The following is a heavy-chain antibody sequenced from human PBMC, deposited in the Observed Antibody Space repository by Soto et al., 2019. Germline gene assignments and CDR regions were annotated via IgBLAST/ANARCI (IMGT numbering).Heavy chain of an antibody. V-gene: IGHV4-34*01. J-gene: IGHJ4*02. D-gene: IGHD3-22*01. CDR2: INHSGST. Sequence: SETLSLTCAVYGGSFSGYYWSWIRQPPGKGLEWIGEINHSGSTNYNPSLKSRVTISVDTSKNQFPLKLSSVTAADTAVYYCARQTDYYDSSGYYPFDYWGQGTLVTVSS. CDR3: ARQTDYYDSSGYYPFDY. CDR1: GGSFSGYY.